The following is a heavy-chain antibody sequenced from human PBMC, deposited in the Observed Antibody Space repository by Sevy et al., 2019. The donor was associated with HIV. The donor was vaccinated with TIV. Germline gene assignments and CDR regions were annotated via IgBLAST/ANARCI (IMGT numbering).Heavy chain of an antibody. V-gene: IGHV3-21*01. CDR3: ARDEYYDILTGYPSYFDY. Sequence: GGSLRLSCAASGFTFSSYSMNWVRQAPGKGLEWVSSISSSSSYIYYADSVKGRFTITRDNAKNSLNLQMNSLRAEDTAVYYCARDEYYDILTGYPSYFDYWGQGTLVTVSS. CDR1: GFTFSSYS. J-gene: IGHJ4*02. D-gene: IGHD3-9*01. CDR2: ISSSSSYI.